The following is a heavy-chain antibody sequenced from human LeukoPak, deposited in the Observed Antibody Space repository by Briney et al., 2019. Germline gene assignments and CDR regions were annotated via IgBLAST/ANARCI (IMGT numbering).Heavy chain of an antibody. CDR3: ARRRAVAVFNWFDP. Sequence: SSETLSLTCAVSGGSFSGYYWTWIRQPPGKGLEWIGEINHSGSANYNPSLKSRVTISLDTSKNQFSLKLSSVTAADTAVYYCARRRAVAVFNWFDPWGQGTLVTVSS. CDR2: INHSGSA. J-gene: IGHJ5*02. CDR1: GGSFSGYY. V-gene: IGHV4-34*01. D-gene: IGHD6-19*01.